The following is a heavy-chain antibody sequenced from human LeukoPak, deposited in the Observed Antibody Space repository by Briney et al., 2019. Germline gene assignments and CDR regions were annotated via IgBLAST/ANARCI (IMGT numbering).Heavy chain of an antibody. CDR3: AKGLSPRGPLVSDY. CDR2: ISGSGGST. V-gene: IGHV3-23*01. J-gene: IGHJ4*02. D-gene: IGHD6-6*01. CDR1: GFTFSRYS. Sequence: GGSLRLSCAASGFTFSRYSMSWVRQAPGKGLEWVSAISGSGGSTYYADSVKGRFTISRDNSKNTLYLQMNSLRAEDTAVYYCAKGLSPRGPLVSDYWGQGTLVTVSS.